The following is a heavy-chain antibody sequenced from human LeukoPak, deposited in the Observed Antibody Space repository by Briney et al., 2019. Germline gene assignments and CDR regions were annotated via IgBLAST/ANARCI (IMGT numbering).Heavy chain of an antibody. V-gene: IGHV3-64D*09. CDR1: GFTFSRYA. J-gene: IGHJ4*02. Sequence: GGSLRLSGSASGFTFSRYAMHWVRQAPGKGLEYVSAISDNGASTYYADSVKGRFTISRDNSKNTLFLQMSSLRAEDTAVYYCVKGFGGVVDYWGQGTLVTVSS. CDR3: VKGFGGVVDY. CDR2: ISDNGAST. D-gene: IGHD3-16*01.